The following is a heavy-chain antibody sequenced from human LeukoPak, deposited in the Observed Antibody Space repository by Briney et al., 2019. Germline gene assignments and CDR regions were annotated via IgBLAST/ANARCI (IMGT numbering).Heavy chain of an antibody. Sequence: SETLSLTCAVYGGSFSGYYWSGIRQPPGKGLEWIGEINHSGSTNYNPSLKSRVTISVDTSKNQFSLKLSSVTAADTAVYYCARGVRDGRYYYYYMDVWGKGTTVTVSS. CDR3: ARGVRDGRYYYYYMDV. V-gene: IGHV4-34*01. CDR2: INHSGST. CDR1: GGSFSGYY. D-gene: IGHD3-10*01. J-gene: IGHJ6*03.